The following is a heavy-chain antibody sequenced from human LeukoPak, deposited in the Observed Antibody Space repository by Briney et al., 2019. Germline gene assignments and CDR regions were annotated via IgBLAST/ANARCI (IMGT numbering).Heavy chain of an antibody. V-gene: IGHV3-11*04. D-gene: IGHD2-2*01. Sequence: PGGSLRLSCVASGFTFSDYYMNWVRQAPGKGVEWVAYITSSGGSIYYADSVNGRFTISRHNASNSLYLQMNSLRAEDTGVYYCAREGRCSSTSCDATYYYIDVWGQGTTVTVSS. CDR3: AREGRCSSTSCDATYYYIDV. J-gene: IGHJ6*03. CDR2: ITSSGGSI. CDR1: GFTFSDYY.